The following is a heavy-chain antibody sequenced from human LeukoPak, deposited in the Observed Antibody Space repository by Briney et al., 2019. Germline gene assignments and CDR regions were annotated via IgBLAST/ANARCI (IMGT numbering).Heavy chain of an antibody. D-gene: IGHD2-15*01. CDR2: IRSKAYGGTT. V-gene: IGHV3-49*03. Sequence: QPGRSLRLSCTASGFTFGDYAMSWFRQAPGKGLEWVGFIRSKAYGGTTEYAASVKGRFTISKDDSKSIAYLQMNSLKTVDTAVYYCTRVRYCSGGSCYYFDYWGQGTLVTVSS. CDR1: GFTFGDYA. J-gene: IGHJ4*02. CDR3: TRVRYCSGGSCYYFDY.